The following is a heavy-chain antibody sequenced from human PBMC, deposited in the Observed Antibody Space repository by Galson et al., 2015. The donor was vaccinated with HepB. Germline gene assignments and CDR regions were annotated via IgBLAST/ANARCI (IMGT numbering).Heavy chain of an antibody. Sequence: SVKVSCKASGYTFTSYGISWVRQAPGQGLEWMGWISAYNGNTNYAQKLQGRVTMTTDTSTSTAYMELRSLRSDDTAVYYCARNRYYYDSSGYRNWYFDLWGRGTLVTVSS. CDR2: ISAYNGNT. D-gene: IGHD3-22*01. CDR1: GYTFTSYG. J-gene: IGHJ2*01. V-gene: IGHV1-18*01. CDR3: ARNRYYYDSSGYRNWYFDL.